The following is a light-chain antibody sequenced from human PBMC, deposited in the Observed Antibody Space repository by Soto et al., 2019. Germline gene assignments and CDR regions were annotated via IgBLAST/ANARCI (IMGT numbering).Light chain of an antibody. CDR1: SSDVGRYNY. J-gene: IGLJ3*02. V-gene: IGLV2-14*03. CDR2: DVS. CDR3: SSYTSSSTAV. Sequence: QSALTQPASVSGSPGQSITISCTGTSSDVGRYNYVSWYQQHPGKAPQVMIYDVSNRPSGVSNRFSGSKSGNTASLTISGLQAEDEADYYCSSYTSSSTAVFGGGTKLTVL.